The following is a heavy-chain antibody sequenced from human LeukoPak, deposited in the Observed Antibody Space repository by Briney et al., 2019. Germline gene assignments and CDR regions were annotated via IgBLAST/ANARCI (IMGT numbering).Heavy chain of an antibody. CDR2: INQDGGEK. V-gene: IGHV3-7*01. CDR1: RFTFSSYC. D-gene: IGHD3-10*01. J-gene: IGHJ4*02. CDR3: VRVHTMVRGVIHPGFDY. Sequence: GGSLRLSCAASRFTFSSYCMSWVRQAPGKGLEWVGNINQDGGEKYYVDSVKGGFTISRDNAKNSLYLQMNSLRAEDTAVYYCVRVHTMVRGVIHPGFDYWGQGTLVTVSS.